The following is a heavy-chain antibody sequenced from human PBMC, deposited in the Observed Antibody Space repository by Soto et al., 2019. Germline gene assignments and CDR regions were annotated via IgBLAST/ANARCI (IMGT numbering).Heavy chain of an antibody. Sequence: GESLKISCKGSGYSFAGYWITWVRQKPGKGLEWMGRIDPSDSQTYYSPSFRGHVTISVTKSITTVFLQWSSLRASGTAMYYCARQLYASGTGPNFQYCLYTWGQGTPFTIAS. J-gene: IGHJ5*02. CDR1: GYSFAGYW. CDR2: IDPSDSQT. D-gene: IGHD3-16*01. CDR3: ARQLYASGTGPNFQYCLYT. V-gene: IGHV5-10-1*01.